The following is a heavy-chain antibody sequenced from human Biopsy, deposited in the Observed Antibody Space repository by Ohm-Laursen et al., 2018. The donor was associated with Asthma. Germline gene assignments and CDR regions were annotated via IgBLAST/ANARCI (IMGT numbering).Heavy chain of an antibody. CDR3: ARHDHRWDTYADF. CDR2: MYYGKTT. D-gene: IGHD2-2*01. V-gene: IGHV4-39*01. Sequence: GTLSLTCTVSGASITSSAYYWGWIRQPPGKGLEWIGSMYYGKTTYYSPSLKSRITISVDTSKNHFSLFRSSVTAADTAVYYCARHDHRWDTYADFWGQGTLVTVSS. J-gene: IGHJ4*02. CDR1: GASITSSAYY.